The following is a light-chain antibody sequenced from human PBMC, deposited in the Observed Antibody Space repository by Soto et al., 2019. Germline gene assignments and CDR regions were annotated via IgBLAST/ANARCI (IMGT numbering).Light chain of an antibody. J-gene: IGKJ4*01. CDR1: QSLNSD. Sequence: ETVMTQSPATLSMSPGERATLSCRASQSLNSDLAWYQQKSGQAPRRLIYGASTRATGIPGRFSGSGSGTEFTLPISSLQSEDFEVYYCQQYNSWPLTFGGGTNVDIK. V-gene: IGKV3-15*01. CDR3: QQYNSWPLT. CDR2: GAS.